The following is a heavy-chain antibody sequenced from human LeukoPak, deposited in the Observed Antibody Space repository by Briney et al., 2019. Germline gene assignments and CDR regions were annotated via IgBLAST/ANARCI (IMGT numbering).Heavy chain of an antibody. J-gene: IGHJ4*02. CDR1: GFTFSSYS. CDR2: INHSGST. D-gene: IGHD3-22*01. Sequence: PGGSLRLSCAAFGFTFSSYSMNWVRQPPGKGLEWIGEINHSGSTNYNPSLKSRVTISVDTSKNQFSLKLSSVTAADTAVYYCARGVANCSSTSCHDSSGYYYGNHIDYWGQGTLVTVSS. CDR3: ARGVANCSSTSCHDSSGYYYGNHIDY. V-gene: IGHV4-34*01.